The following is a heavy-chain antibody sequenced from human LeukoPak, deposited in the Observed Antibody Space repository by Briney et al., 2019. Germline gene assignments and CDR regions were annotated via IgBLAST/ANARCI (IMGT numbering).Heavy chain of an antibody. CDR2: IYYDGTT. CDR3: ARDSGYSGTYTPDAFDI. CDR1: GGSISSSGYY. J-gene: IGHJ3*02. V-gene: IGHV4-39*07. Sequence: SETLSLTCTVSGGSISSSGYYWGWIRQPPGKGLEWIGSIYYDGTTYYNPSLESRVTISVDTSKNQFSLKLSSVTAADTAVYYCARDSGYSGTYTPDAFDIWGQGTMVTVSS. D-gene: IGHD5-12*01.